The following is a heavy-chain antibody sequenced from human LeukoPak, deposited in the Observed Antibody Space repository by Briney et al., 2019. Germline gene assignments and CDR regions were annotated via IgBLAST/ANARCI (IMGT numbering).Heavy chain of an antibody. CDR3: AKTAIILVRGVSYFDS. V-gene: IGHV3-23*01. CDR2: FNGSAGTT. CDR1: GFTFSNYA. D-gene: IGHD3-10*01. Sequence: GGSLRLSCAASGFTFSNYAMSWVRQAPGKGLEWVSGFNGSAGTTHYADSVKGRFTISRDNSKNTLYLQMNSLRAEDTAVYYCAKTAIILVRGVSYFDSWGQGTLVTVSS. J-gene: IGHJ4*02.